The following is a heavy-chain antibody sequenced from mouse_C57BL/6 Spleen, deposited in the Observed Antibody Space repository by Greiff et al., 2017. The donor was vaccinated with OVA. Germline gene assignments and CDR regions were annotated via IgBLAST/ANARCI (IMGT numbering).Heavy chain of an antibody. CDR2: FYPGSGSI. CDR1: GYTFTEYT. Sequence: QVHVKQSGAELVKPGASVKLSCKASGYTFTEYTIHWVKQRSGQGLEWIGWFYPGSGSIKYNEKFKDKATLTADKSSSTVYMELSRLTSEDSAVYFCARHEEPRVWFAYWGQGTLVTVSA. V-gene: IGHV1-62-2*01. CDR3: ARHEEPRVWFAY. J-gene: IGHJ3*01.